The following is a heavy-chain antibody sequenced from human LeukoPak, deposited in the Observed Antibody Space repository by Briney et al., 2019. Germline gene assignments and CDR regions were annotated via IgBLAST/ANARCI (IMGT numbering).Heavy chain of an antibody. V-gene: IGHV3-20*04. CDR2: LNWNGDST. J-gene: IGHJ4*02. CDR3: ARGYGDYLY. D-gene: IGHD4-17*01. Sequence: GGSLRLSCAAFGFTFEDYGMSWVRQPPGKGLEWLSALNWNGDSTGYADSVKGRFTISRDNAKNTLYLQVNSLRAEDTALYFCARGYGDYLYWGQGTLVTVSS. CDR1: GFTFEDYG.